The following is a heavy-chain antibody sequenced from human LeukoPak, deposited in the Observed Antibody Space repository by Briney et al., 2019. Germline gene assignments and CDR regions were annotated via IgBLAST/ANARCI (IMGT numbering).Heavy chain of an antibody. CDR3: ARAVAGTFYYYGMDV. V-gene: IGHV1-2*02. CDR1: GYTFTGYY. Sequence: ASVKVSCTASGYTFTGYYMHWVRQAPGQGLGWVGWINPNSGGTNYAQKFQGRVTMTRDTSISTAYMELSRLRSDDTAVYYCARAVAGTFYYYGMDVWGQGTTVTVSS. D-gene: IGHD6-19*01. J-gene: IGHJ6*02. CDR2: INPNSGGT.